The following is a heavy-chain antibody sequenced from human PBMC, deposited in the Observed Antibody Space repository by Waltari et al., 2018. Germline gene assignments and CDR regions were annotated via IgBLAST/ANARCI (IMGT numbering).Heavy chain of an antibody. V-gene: IGHV1-69*05. CDR3: ARGTIFGVPQEGLTYYFDY. D-gene: IGHD3-3*01. J-gene: IGHJ4*02. CDR2: NNPSYGTA. Sequence: VQLVQSGAEVKEPGSSVKVSCKASGGTFSTYVIIWVRHAPGQGLEWMGVNNPSYGTANHAQKFQDRVTMTTDTSTSTAYMELRSLRSDDTAVYYCARGTIFGVPQEGLTYYFDYWGQGTLVTVSS. CDR1: GGTFSTYV.